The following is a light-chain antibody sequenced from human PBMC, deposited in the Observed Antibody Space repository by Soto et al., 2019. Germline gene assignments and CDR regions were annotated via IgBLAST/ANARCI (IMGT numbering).Light chain of an antibody. J-gene: IGKJ1*01. CDR2: DAS. CDR1: QSIGSD. CDR3: LQHNSCPPT. Sequence: DIQMTQSPSSVSASVGDRVTITCRASQSIGSDLGWFQQKPGKAPKRLIFDASHLQSGVPSRFSGSGSGTEFTLTITSLQPDDFATYYCLQHNSCPPTFGQGTKVE. V-gene: IGKV1-17*01.